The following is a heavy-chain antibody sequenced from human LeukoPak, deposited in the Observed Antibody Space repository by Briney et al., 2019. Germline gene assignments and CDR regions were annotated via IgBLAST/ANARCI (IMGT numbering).Heavy chain of an antibody. CDR1: GYNFTTYW. D-gene: IGHD5-24*01. J-gene: IGHJ4*02. CDR3: ARASRDGYNQNFDH. CDR2: IYPDDSDT. Sequence: GESLKISCKASGYNFTTYWIAWVRQMPGKGLECMGIIYPDDSDTRYSPSFQGQVTISADSSTSTAYLQWSSLRASDTAMYYCARASRDGYNQNFDHWGQGTLVTVSS. V-gene: IGHV5-51*01.